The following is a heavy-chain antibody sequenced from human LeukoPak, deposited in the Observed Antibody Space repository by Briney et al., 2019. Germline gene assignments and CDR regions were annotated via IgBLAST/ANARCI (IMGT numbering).Heavy chain of an antibody. D-gene: IGHD2-21*02. CDR3: ARDPVVPATSMQFDWYFDL. J-gene: IGHJ2*01. Sequence: GSLRLSCAASGFTFSSYSMNWIRQPPGKGLEWIGSISHSGSPYYNPSLKSRVTISVHTSKNQFSLKLSSVTAADTAVYYCARDPVVPATSMQFDWYFDLWGRGTLVTVSS. CDR1: GFTFSSYS. V-gene: IGHV4-38-2*02. CDR2: ISHSGSP.